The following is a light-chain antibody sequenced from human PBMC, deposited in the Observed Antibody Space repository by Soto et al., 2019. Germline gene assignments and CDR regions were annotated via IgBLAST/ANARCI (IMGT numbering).Light chain of an antibody. Sequence: QSVLTQPPSVSAAPGQKVTISCSGSSSNIGHNYVSWYQQLPGTAPKLLTYDINKRPSGIPDRFSGSKSGTSATLVITGLQTGDEADYYCETWDSSLGGVVFGGGTKLTVL. J-gene: IGLJ2*01. CDR3: ETWDSSLGGVV. CDR2: DIN. CDR1: SSNIGHNY. V-gene: IGLV1-51*01.